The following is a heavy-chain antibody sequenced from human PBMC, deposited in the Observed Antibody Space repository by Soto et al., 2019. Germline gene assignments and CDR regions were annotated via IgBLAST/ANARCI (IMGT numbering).Heavy chain of an antibody. Sequence: TLSLTCAVYGGSFSGYYWSWIRQPPGKGLEWIGEINHSGSTNYNPSLKSRVTISVDTSKNQFSLKLSSVTAADTAVYYCARGRIAARPFPFAYWVKGTMFTVS. V-gene: IGHV4-34*01. D-gene: IGHD6-6*01. CDR1: GGSFSGYY. J-gene: IGHJ4*02. CDR3: ARGRIAARPFPFAY. CDR2: INHSGST.